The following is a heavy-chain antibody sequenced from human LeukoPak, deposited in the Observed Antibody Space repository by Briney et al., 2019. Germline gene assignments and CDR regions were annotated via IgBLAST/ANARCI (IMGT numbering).Heavy chain of an antibody. CDR2: INPNSGGT. CDR1: GYTFTGYY. Sequence: APVKVSCKASGYTFTGYYMHWVRQAPGQGLEWMGWINPNSGGTNYAQKFQGRVTMTRDTSISTAYMELSRLRSDDTAVYYCAREQQLVPSNYMDVWGQGTTVTVSS. V-gene: IGHV1-2*02. D-gene: IGHD6-13*01. CDR3: AREQQLVPSNYMDV. J-gene: IGHJ6*02.